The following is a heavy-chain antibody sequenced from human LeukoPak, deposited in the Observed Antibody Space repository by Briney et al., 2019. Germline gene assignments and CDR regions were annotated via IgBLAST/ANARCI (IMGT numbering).Heavy chain of an antibody. Sequence: SETLSLTCAVSGGSISSGGYSWSWIRQPPGKGLECIGYIYHSGSTYYNPSLKSRVTISVDRSKNQFSLKLSSVTAADTAVYYCARTLAVTTQTTFDYWGQGTLVTVSS. CDR2: IYHSGST. CDR1: GGSISSGGYS. V-gene: IGHV4-30-2*01. J-gene: IGHJ4*02. CDR3: ARTLAVTTQTTFDY. D-gene: IGHD4-17*01.